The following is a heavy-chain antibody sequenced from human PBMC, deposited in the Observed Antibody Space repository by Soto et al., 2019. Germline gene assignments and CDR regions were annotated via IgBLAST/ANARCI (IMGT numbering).Heavy chain of an antibody. J-gene: IGHJ4*02. CDR3: ARDRTESDSSGYYPDY. CDR1: GFTFSSYA. Sequence: VQLVESGGGLVQPGGSLRLSCAASGFTFSSYAMHWVRQAPGKGLEWVAVISYDGSNKYYADSVKGRFTISRDNSKNTLYLQMNSLRAEDTAVYYCARDRTESDSSGYYPDYWGQGTLVTVSS. V-gene: IGHV3-30-3*01. CDR2: ISYDGSNK. D-gene: IGHD3-22*01.